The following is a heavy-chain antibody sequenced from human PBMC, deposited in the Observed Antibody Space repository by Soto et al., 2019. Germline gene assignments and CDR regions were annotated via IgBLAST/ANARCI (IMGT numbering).Heavy chain of an antibody. CDR2: IIPIFGTA. J-gene: IGHJ4*02. Sequence: SVKVSCKASGGTFSSYAISWVRQAPGQGLEWMGGIIPIFGTANYAQKFQGRVTITADKSTSTAYMELSSLRSEDTAVYYCARVDYDSSGYYYAPLDYWGQGTLVTVSS. V-gene: IGHV1-69*06. D-gene: IGHD3-22*01. CDR1: GGTFSSYA. CDR3: ARVDYDSSGYYYAPLDY.